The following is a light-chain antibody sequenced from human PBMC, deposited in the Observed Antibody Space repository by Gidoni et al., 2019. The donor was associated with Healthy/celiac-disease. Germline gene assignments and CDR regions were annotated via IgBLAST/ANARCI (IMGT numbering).Light chain of an antibody. CDR3: SSYTSSSTLV. CDR1: SSDVGGYHY. J-gene: IGLJ1*01. CDR2: EVS. V-gene: IGLV2-14*01. Sequence: QSALTQPASVSGSPGPSITISCTGTSSDVGGYHYVSWYPQHPGKAPKLLIYEVSNRPSGVSNRFSGSKSGNTASLTISGLQAEDEADYYCSSYTSSSTLVFGTGTKVTVL.